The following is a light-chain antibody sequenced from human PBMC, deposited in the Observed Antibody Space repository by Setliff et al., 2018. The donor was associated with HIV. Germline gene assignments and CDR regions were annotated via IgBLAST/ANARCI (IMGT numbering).Light chain of an antibody. V-gene: IGLV2-14*03. CDR1: SSDVGRYNY. Sequence: QSALTQPASVSGSPGQSITISCTGTSSDVGRYNYVSWYQQHPGKTPKLIIYGVSKWPSGVSNRFSASKSGNTASLTISGLQAEDEADYYCCSYTSISTYVFATGTKVTVL. CDR2: GVS. CDR3: CSYTSISTYV. J-gene: IGLJ1*01.